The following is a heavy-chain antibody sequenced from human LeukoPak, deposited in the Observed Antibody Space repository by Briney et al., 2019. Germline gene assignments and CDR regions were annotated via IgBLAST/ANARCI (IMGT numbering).Heavy chain of an antibody. CDR3: ARGPLHGDYPYYYYGMDV. V-gene: IGHV1-18*01. J-gene: IGHJ6*02. D-gene: IGHD4-17*01. CDR1: GYTLTGYY. CDR2: ISAYNGNT. Sequence: ASVKVSCKASGYTLTGYYMHWVRQAPGQGLEWMGWISAYNGNTNYAQKLQGRVTMTTDTSTSTAYMELRSLRSDDTAVYYCARGPLHGDYPYYYYGMDVWGQGTTVTVSS.